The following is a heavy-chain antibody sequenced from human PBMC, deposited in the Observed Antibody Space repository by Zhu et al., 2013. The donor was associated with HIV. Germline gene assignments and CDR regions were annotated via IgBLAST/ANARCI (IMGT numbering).Heavy chain of an antibody. CDR2: IRPQNGDT. CDR3: ARDPDAAFDFVGVPATIKRIDY. Sequence: QVHLVQSGAEVKEPGASVKVSCTASGYNFIDYHIHWVRQASGQGLECMGWIRPQNGDTMIMEKFRGRVTMTRDTSINTVYLDVSRLTSADTGFYYCARDPDAAFDFVGVPATIKRIDYVGPGNPGHRLL. CDR1: GYNFIDYH. V-gene: IGHV1-2*02. D-gene: IGHD2-2*02. J-gene: IGHJ4*02.